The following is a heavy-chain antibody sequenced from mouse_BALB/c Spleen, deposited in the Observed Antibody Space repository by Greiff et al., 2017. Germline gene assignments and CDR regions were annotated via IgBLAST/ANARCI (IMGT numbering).Heavy chain of an antibody. CDR1: GFTFSSYA. CDR2: ISSGGST. CDR3: ARGEDYYGSSGFDY. Sequence: EVKLMESGGGLVKPGGSLKLSCAASGFTFSSYAMSWVRQTPEKRLEWVASISSGGSTYYPDSVKGRFTISRDNARNILYLQMSSLRSEDTAMYYCARGEDYYGSSGFDYWGQGTTLTVSS. V-gene: IGHV5-6-5*01. D-gene: IGHD1-1*01. J-gene: IGHJ2*01.